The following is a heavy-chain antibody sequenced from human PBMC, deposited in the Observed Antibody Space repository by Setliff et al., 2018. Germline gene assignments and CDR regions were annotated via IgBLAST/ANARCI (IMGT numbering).Heavy chain of an antibody. J-gene: IGHJ4*02. D-gene: IGHD3-22*01. CDR3: ARHLPDYYDSXCPRLDY. CDR1: GFNFGDYG. CDR2: IXXXGSNT. Sequence: LRLSCTTSGFNFGDYGMNWVRXXVXKGREWXSYIXXXGSNTEYADSVKGRFTSSRDNAKNALYLQMNSLRAEDTAVYYCARHLPDYYDSXCPRLDYWGQGTLVTVSS. V-gene: IGHV3-48*03.